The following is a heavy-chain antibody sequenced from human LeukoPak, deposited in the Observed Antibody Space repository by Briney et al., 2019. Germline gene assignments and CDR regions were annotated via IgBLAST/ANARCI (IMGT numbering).Heavy chain of an antibody. CDR1: GFTFSSYS. J-gene: IGHJ4*02. D-gene: IGHD6-13*01. V-gene: IGHV3-21*01. CDR3: TRGRSGGYSSSWYLG. Sequence: GGSLRLSCAASGFTFSSYSMNWVRQAPGKGLEWVSSISSSSYIYYADSVKGRFTISRDNAKNSLYLQMNSLRAEDTAVYYCTRGRSGGYSSSWYLGWGQGTLVTVSS. CDR2: ISSSSYI.